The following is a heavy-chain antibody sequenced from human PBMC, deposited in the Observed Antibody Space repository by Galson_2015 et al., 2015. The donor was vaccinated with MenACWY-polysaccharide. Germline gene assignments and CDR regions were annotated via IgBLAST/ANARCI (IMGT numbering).Heavy chain of an antibody. CDR2: INTVGRTT. Sequence: SLRLSCAASGFTFSNFWMHWVRRAPGKGLVWVSRINTVGRTTTYADSVKGRFTISRDDAKNTVYLQMNSLRAEDTAVYYCARGGVAAGADYWGQATLVTVSS. CDR1: GFTFSNFW. V-gene: IGHV3-74*01. D-gene: IGHD3-10*01. CDR3: ARGGVAAGADY. J-gene: IGHJ4*01.